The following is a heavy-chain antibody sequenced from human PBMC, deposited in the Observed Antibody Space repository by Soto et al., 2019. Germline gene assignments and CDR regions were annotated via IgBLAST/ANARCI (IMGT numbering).Heavy chain of an antibody. CDR2: IYPGDFDT. CDR3: ARRPQKAYDLIDY. J-gene: IGHJ4*02. D-gene: IGHD1-1*01. CDR1: GYKFSAYW. Sequence: GESLKISCMTSGYKFSAYWIAWVRQRPGKGLEWMGIIYPGDFDTRYSPSFEGQVTISVDRSTNTAHLQWSSLKASDTAIYYCARRPQKAYDLIDYWGQGTLVTVPQ. V-gene: IGHV5-51*01.